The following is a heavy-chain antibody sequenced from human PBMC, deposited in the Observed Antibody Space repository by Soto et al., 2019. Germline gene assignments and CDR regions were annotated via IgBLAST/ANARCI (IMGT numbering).Heavy chain of an antibody. D-gene: IGHD6-13*01. Sequence: QVQLVESGGGVVQPGRSLRLSCAASGFTFSSYGMHWVRQAPGKGLEWVAVISYDGSNKYYADSVKGLFTISRDNSKNTLYLQMNSRRAEDTAVYYCAKDERAEAAPFDYWGQGTLVTVSS. J-gene: IGHJ4*02. V-gene: IGHV3-30*18. CDR1: GFTFSSYG. CDR3: AKDERAEAAPFDY. CDR2: ISYDGSNK.